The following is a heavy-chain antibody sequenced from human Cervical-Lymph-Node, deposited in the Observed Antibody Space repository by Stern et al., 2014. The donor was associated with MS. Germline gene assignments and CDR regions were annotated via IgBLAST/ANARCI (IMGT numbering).Heavy chain of an antibody. J-gene: IGHJ4*02. V-gene: IGHV4-31*03. CDR1: GASIKTIGYF. CDR2: ISHSGVT. CDR3: MRGDY. Sequence: QLQESGPGLVKPSQTLSLTCTVSGASIKTIGYFWSLVRQPPGKGLEWIGFISHSGVTFYNETLKSRVTLSQDTSANQFSLRLTSVTAADTALYFCMRGDYWGRGILVAVSS.